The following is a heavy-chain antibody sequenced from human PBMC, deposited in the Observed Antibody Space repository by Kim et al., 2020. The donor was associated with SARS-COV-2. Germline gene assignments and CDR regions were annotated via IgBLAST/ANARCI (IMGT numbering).Heavy chain of an antibody. CDR2: ISSSSSTI. D-gene: IGHD6-19*01. V-gene: IGHV3-48*02. CDR3: ARDQVGSGWYSGPNYYYYGMDV. CDR1: GFTFSSYS. Sequence: GGSLRLSCAASGFTFSSYSMNWVRQAPGKGLEWVSYISSSSSTIYYADSVKGRFTISRDNAKNSLYLQMNSLRDEDTAVYYCARDQVGSGWYSGPNYYYYGMDVWGQGTTVTVSS. J-gene: IGHJ6*02.